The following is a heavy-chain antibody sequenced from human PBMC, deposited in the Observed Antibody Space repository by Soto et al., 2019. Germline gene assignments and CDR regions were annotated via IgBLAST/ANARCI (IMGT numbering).Heavy chain of an antibody. CDR3: TRVAGVGDQDEY. V-gene: IGHV3-48*02. J-gene: IGHJ4*02. CDR2: ISGGGGSSPTI. D-gene: IGHD1-26*01. CDR1: GFTFSSYD. Sequence: EVQLVESGGGLVQPGGSLRLSCAVSGFTFSSYDMNWVRQAPGKGLEWVSYISGGGGSSPTIYYADSVKGRFTISRDKAKNSLYLQMNSLRDEDTAVYYCTRVAGVGDQDEYWGQGTLVIVSS.